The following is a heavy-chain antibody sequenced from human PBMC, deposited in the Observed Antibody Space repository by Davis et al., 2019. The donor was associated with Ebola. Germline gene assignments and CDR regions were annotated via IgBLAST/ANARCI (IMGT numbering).Heavy chain of an antibody. CDR1: GGTFSSYA. CDR3: AIGGRAGGFDY. CDR2: IIPIFGTA. J-gene: IGHJ4*02. Sequence: SVKVSCKASGGTFSSYAISWVRQAPGQGLEWMGGIIPIFGTANYAQKFQGRVTITADESTSTAYMKLTSLRYEDTAVYYCAIGGRAGGFDYWGQGTLVTVSS. V-gene: IGHV1-69*13.